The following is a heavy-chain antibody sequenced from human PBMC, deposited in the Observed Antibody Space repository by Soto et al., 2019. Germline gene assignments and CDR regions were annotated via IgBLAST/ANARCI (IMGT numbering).Heavy chain of an antibody. Sequence: PSETLSLTCTVSGGSISSYYWSWIRQPPGKGLEWIGYIYYSGSTNYNPSLKSRVTISVDTSKNQFSLKLSSVTAADTAVYYCARTLFYGSGSYDSPFGYWGQGTLVTVSS. CDR1: GGSISSYY. J-gene: IGHJ4*02. CDR3: ARTLFYGSGSYDSPFGY. CDR2: IYYSGST. D-gene: IGHD3-10*01. V-gene: IGHV4-59*08.